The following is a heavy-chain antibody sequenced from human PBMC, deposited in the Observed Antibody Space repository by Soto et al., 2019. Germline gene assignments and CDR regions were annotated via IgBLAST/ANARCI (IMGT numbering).Heavy chain of an antibody. Sequence: QVQVVQSGDEVKKPGASVKVSCKASGYTFTNYGFSWVRQAPGQGLEWMGWISGYNGNTKYAEKFQGRVPMTTDKSTSTAHMELMSLRSDDTAVYYWACEGQAPYYSYGMDVWGQGPAVTVSS. J-gene: IGHJ6*02. V-gene: IGHV1-18*01. CDR2: ISGYNGNT. CDR1: GYTFTNYG. CDR3: ACEGQAPYYSYGMDV.